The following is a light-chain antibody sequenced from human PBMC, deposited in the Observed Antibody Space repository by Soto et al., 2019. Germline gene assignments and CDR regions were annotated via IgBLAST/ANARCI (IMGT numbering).Light chain of an antibody. CDR1: QSVSSN. CDR2: GAS. J-gene: IGKJ2*01. CDR3: QQDNNWPPYT. V-gene: IGKV3-15*01. Sequence: EIVMTQSPATLSVSPGERATLSCRASQSVSSNLACYQQKPGQAPRLLIYGASTRATGIPARFSGSGSGTEFTLTISSLQSEDFAVYYCQQDNNWPPYTFGQGTKLEIK.